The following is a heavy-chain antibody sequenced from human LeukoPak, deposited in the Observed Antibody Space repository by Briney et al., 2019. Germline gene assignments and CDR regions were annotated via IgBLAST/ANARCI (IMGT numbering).Heavy chain of an antibody. Sequence: PSETLSLTCAVYGGSFSDYYWNWIRQSPGKGLEWIGSIYYSGSTYYNPSLKSRVTISVDTSKNQFSLKLSSVTAADTAVYYCARRIVVVAATRFDYWGQGTLVTVSS. CDR3: ARRIVVVAATRFDY. CDR2: IYYSGST. J-gene: IGHJ4*02. CDR1: GGSFSDYY. V-gene: IGHV4-34*01. D-gene: IGHD2-15*01.